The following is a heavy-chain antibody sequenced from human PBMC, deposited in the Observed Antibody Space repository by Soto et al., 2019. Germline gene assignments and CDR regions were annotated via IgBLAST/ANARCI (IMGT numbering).Heavy chain of an antibody. CDR2: ISYDGSNK. D-gene: IGHD6-19*01. CDR3: AMRRSGCYVSAIYYYYGMDV. V-gene: IGHV3-30-3*01. Sequence: GGSLRLSCAASGFTFSSYAMHWVRQAPGKGLEWVAVISYDGSNKYYADCVKGRFTISRDNSKNTLYLQMNSLRAEDSAAYYCAMRRSGCYVSAIYYYYGMDVWGQGTTVTVSS. J-gene: IGHJ6*02. CDR1: GFTFSSYA.